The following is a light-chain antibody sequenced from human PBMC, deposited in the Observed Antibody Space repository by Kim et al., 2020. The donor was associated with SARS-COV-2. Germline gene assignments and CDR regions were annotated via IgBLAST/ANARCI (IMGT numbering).Light chain of an antibody. CDR3: QKYNSAPVT. J-gene: IGKJ1*01. CDR2: AAS. Sequence: VGNRVTITCRASQGISNYLAWCQQKTGEVPQLLFYAASTLRSGVPSLFSGGGGGADFSLTISSLEPVEVATYYCQKYNSAPVTFGQGTKVDIK. CDR1: QGISNY. V-gene: IGKV1-27*01.